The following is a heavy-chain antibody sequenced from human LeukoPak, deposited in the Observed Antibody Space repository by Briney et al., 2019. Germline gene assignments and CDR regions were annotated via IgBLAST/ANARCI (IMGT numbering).Heavy chain of an antibody. D-gene: IGHD2/OR15-2a*01. V-gene: IGHV3-33*01. CDR3: ARDLSLDV. CDR1: GFPLSNYA. Sequence: GGSLRLSSAASGFPLSNYAMHWVRQAPGKGLEWVAVIWYDGSKRFYADSVKGRFTISRDNSKNTVNLHMNSLRPDDTAVYYCARDLSLDVWGKGTTVTVSS. J-gene: IGHJ6*04. CDR2: IWYDGSKR.